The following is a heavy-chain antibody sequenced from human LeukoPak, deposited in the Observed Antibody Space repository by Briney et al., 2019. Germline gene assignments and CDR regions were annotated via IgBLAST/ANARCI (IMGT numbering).Heavy chain of an antibody. CDR2: ITGGGGNT. V-gene: IGHV3-23*01. CDR3: ARHHFDSSGRFFDY. CDR1: GFTFGSYA. D-gene: IGHD3-22*01. Sequence: RTGGSLRLSCAASGFTFGSYAMSWVRQSPRKGLQWVSTITGGGGNTYYADSVKGRFTVSRDNFKDTLHLQMNSLSAEDTALYSCARHHFDSSGRFFDYWGQGTLVTVSS. J-gene: IGHJ4*01.